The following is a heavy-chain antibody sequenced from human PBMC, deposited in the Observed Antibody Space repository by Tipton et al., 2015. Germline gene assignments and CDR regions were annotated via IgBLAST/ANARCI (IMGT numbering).Heavy chain of an antibody. CDR1: GGSVSSSSYY. D-gene: IGHD3-9*01. CDR2: ISHSGNT. CDR3: ACQDYDSLTRDYQTVDY. V-gene: IGHV4-39*07. Sequence: TLSLTCTVSGGSVSSSSYYWGWIRQSPGKGLEWIGSISHSGNTYYNPSLKSRVTMSRDTSKNQFSLKLTSGTAADTAVYYCACQDYDSLTRDYQTVDYWGQGILVTVSS. J-gene: IGHJ4*02.